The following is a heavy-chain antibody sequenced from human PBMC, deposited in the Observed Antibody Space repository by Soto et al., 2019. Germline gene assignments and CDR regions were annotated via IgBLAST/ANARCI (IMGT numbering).Heavy chain of an antibody. V-gene: IGHV4-4*07. CDR3: ARHGVGLDY. CDR1: GGSIREFY. CDR2: IYSSGST. D-gene: IGHD2-15*01. Sequence: KPSETLSLTCTVSGGSIREFYWSWIRQPAGKGLEWIGRIYSSGSTNYNPSLKGRATMSVDTSRNQFSLKLTSVTAADTAVYYCARHGVGLDYWGQGTLVTVSS. J-gene: IGHJ4*02.